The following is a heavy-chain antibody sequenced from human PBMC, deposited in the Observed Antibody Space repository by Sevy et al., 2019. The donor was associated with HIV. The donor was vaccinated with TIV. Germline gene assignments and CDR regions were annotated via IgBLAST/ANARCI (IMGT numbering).Heavy chain of an antibody. CDR1: GFSFSTYW. V-gene: IGHV3-7*01. J-gene: IGHJ4*02. D-gene: IGHD3-22*01. Sequence: GGSLRLSCAASGFSFSTYWMHWVRQAPGKGLEWVANIKQDESEKYYVASVKGRFTISRDNAKNSVYLEMNSLRAEDTAFYYCANGNSGSFDYWGQGTLVTVSS. CDR2: IKQDESEK. CDR3: ANGNSGSFDY.